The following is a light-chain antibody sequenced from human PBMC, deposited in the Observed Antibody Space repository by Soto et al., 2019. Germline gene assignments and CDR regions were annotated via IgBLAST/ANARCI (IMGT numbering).Light chain of an antibody. CDR1: GGSIASNY. CDR2: EDN. CDR3: QSYDNSNNWV. Sequence: NFMLTQQHSVSESPGKTVTISCTRSGGSIASNYVQWYQQRPGSAPTTVIYEDNQRPSGVPDRFSGSIDTSSNSASLTISGLKTEDEADYYCQSYDNSNNWVFGGGTKSPS. J-gene: IGLJ3*02. V-gene: IGLV6-57*04.